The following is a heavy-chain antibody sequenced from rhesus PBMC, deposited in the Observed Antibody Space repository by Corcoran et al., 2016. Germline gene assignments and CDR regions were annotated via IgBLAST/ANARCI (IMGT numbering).Heavy chain of an antibody. V-gene: IGHV4-65*01. D-gene: IGHD4-35*01. Sequence: VQLQESGPGLVKPSETMSLTCAVSGGSVSSSNWWTWIRTPPGKGLEWSGYIIGSSGSTYYNPSLKSRVTISTDTSKNQFSLKLSSVTAADTAVYYCARDLYGNADWGQGVLVTVSS. J-gene: IGHJ4*01. CDR1: GGSVSSSNW. CDR2: IIGSSGST. CDR3: ARDLYGNAD.